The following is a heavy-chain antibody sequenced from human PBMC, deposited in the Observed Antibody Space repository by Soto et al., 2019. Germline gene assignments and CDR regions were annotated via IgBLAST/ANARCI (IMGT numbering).Heavy chain of an antibody. CDR2: IYHSGST. CDR1: GGSISSGGYS. J-gene: IGHJ5*02. Sequence: PSETLSLTCAVSGGSISSGGYSWSWIRQPPGKGLEWIGYIYHSGSTYYNPSLKSRVTISVDRSKNQFSLKLSSVTAADTAVYFCARGGGGDCSSTSCYSWGQGTPVTVSS. V-gene: IGHV4-30-2*01. D-gene: IGHD2-2*01. CDR3: ARGGGGDCSSTSCYS.